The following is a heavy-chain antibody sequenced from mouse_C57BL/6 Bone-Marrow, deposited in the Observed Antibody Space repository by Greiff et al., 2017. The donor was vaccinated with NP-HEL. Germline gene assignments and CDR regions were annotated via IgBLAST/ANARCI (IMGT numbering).Heavy chain of an antibody. D-gene: IGHD2-2*01. CDR2: IRSKSSNYAT. CDR1: GFTFNTYA. CDR3: VREWPIYYGYDESAMEY. J-gene: IGHJ4*01. V-gene: IGHV10-3*01. Sequence: EVKLVESGGGLVQPKGSLKLSCAASGFTFNTYAMHWVRQAPGKGFEWVARIRSKSSNYATYYADSVKDRFTISRDDSQSMLYLQMNNLKTEDTAMYYCVREWPIYYGYDESAMEYWGQGASVTVSS.